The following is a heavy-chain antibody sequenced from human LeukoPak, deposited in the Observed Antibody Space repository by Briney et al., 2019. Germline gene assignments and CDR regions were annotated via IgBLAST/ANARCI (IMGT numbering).Heavy chain of an antibody. D-gene: IGHD6-19*01. V-gene: IGHV3-74*01. Sequence: GGSLRLSCAASGFTFSSYWMHWVRQAPGKGLMWVSRINGDGRTTNYADSVRGRFTISRDNAKNTLYLQMNSLTAEDTAVYYCARRGAVAATYYYDYWGQGTLVTVSS. CDR3: ARRGAVAATYYYDY. J-gene: IGHJ4*02. CDR2: INGDGRTT. CDR1: GFTFSSYW.